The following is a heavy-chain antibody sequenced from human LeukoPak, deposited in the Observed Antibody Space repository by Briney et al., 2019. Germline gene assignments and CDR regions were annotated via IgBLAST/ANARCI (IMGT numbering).Heavy chain of an antibody. Sequence: GGSLRLSCAASGFTFSSCGMHWVRQAPGKGLEWVAVIWYDGSNKYYADSVKGRFTISRDNSKNTLYLQMNSLRAEDTAVYYCARAVGDGYNFPFDYWGQGTLVTVSS. CDR1: GFTFSSCG. CDR3: ARAVGDGYNFPFDY. D-gene: IGHD5-24*01. J-gene: IGHJ4*02. CDR2: IWYDGSNK. V-gene: IGHV3-33*01.